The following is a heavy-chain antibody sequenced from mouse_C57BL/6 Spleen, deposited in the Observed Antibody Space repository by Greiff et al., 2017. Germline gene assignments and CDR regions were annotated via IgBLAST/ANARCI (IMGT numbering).Heavy chain of an antibody. CDR1: GFTFSDYG. J-gene: IGHJ1*03. CDR2: ISSGSSTI. CDR3: ARREYFEV. V-gene: IGHV5-17*01. Sequence: EVKLMESGGGLVKPGGSLKLSCAASGFTFSDYGMHWVRQAPEKGLEWVAYISSGSSTIYYADTVKGRFTISRDNAKNTLFLQMTSLRAEDTAMYYCARREYFEVWGTGTTVTVSS.